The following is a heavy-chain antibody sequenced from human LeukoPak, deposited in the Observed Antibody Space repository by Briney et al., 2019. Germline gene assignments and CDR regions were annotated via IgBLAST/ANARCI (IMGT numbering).Heavy chain of an antibody. J-gene: IGHJ4*02. CDR3: ARFAYCGGHCWYYFDY. CDR1: GYTFTSYG. Sequence: ASVKVSCKASGYTFTSYGISWVRQAPGQGLEWMGWISAYNGNTNYAQKLQGRVTMTTDTSTSTAYMELRSLRSDATAVYYCARFAYCGGHCWYYFDYWGQGSLVTVSS. V-gene: IGHV1-18*01. D-gene: IGHD2-21*02. CDR2: ISAYNGNT.